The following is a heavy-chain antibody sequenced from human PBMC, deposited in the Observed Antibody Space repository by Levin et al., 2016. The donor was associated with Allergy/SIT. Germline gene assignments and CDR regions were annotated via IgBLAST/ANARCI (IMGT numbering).Heavy chain of an antibody. Sequence: WVRQAPGQGLEWMGWINPKSGGGTNYAQKFQGRVTMTRDTSISTAYMELSRLTSDDTAVYYCARDYKVKGNWNFHRFAYYYYAMDVWGQGTMVTVSS. CDR3: ARDYKVKGNWNFHRFAYYYYAMDV. V-gene: IGHV1-2*02. CDR2: INPKSGGGT. D-gene: IGHD1-7*01. J-gene: IGHJ6*02.